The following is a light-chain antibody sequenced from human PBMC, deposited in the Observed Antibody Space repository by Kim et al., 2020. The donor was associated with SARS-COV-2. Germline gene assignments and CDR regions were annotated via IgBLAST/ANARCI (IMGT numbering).Light chain of an antibody. CDR3: CSFAGNSVV. Sequence: PGQSVTLSCTGTSSDVGRYKYVSWYQQHPGKAPKVMIYDVTKRPSGVPGRFSGSKSGNTASLTISGLQGEDEAEYYCCSFAGNSVVFGGGTQLTVL. CDR1: SSDVGRYKY. V-gene: IGLV2-11*01. J-gene: IGLJ2*01. CDR2: DVT.